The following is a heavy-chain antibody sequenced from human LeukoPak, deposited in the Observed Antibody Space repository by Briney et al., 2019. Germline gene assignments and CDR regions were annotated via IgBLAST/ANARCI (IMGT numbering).Heavy chain of an antibody. V-gene: IGHV3-21*05. CDR1: GFTFSSYG. Sequence: AGGSLRLSCAASGFTFSSYGMHWVRQAPGKGLEWVSYISGSTTYTTYADSVKGRFTISRDNAKNSLYLQMNSLRGEDTAVYYCARLGSIAAAGTPDYWGQGTLVAVSS. CDR3: ARLGSIAAAGTPDY. J-gene: IGHJ4*02. D-gene: IGHD6-13*01. CDR2: ISGSTTYT.